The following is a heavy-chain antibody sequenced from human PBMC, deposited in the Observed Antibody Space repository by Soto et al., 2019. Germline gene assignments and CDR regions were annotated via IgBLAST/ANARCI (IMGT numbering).Heavy chain of an antibody. CDR1: GGSISSSSYY. CDR3: ARRRGGKARYFDL. CDR2: IYYSGST. J-gene: IGHJ2*01. V-gene: IGHV4-39*01. Sequence: QLLESGPGLVKPSETLSLTCTVSGGSISSSSYYWGWIRQPPGKGLEWIGSIYYSGSTYYNPSLKSRVTISVDTSKNQFSLKLSSVTAADTAVYYCARRRGGKARYFDLWGRGTLVTVSS. D-gene: IGHD2-15*01.